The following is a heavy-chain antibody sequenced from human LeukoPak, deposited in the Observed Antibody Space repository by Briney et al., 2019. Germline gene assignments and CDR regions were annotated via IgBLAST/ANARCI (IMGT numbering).Heavy chain of an antibody. CDR1: GFTFSIYS. CDR2: IGSGGSNV. Sequence: KPGGSLRLSCAASGFTFSIYSMNWVRQAPGKGLEWVSYIGSGGSNVYYADSVKGRFTISRDNAKKSLYLQMNSLRAEDTALYYCARDLSEPHWYSSGWSLDVWGQGTTVTVSS. J-gene: IGHJ6*02. V-gene: IGHV3-21*01. D-gene: IGHD6-19*01. CDR3: ARDLSEPHWYSSGWSLDV.